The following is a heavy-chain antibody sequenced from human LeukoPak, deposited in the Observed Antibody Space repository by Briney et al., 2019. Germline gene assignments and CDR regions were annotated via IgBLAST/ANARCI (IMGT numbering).Heavy chain of an antibody. J-gene: IGHJ3*02. D-gene: IGHD6-13*01. Sequence: SETLSLTCTVSGGSISSYYWSWIRQPPGKGLEWIGYIYYSGSTNYNPSLKSRVTISVDTSKNQFSLKLSSVTAADTAVYYCAREGGLAAGLNDAFDIWGQGTMVTVSS. V-gene: IGHV4-59*01. CDR3: AREGGLAAGLNDAFDI. CDR2: IYYSGST. CDR1: GGSISSYY.